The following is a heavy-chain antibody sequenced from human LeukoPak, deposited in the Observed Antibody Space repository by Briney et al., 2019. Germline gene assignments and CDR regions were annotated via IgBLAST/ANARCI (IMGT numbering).Heavy chain of an antibody. J-gene: IGHJ4*02. CDR1: GFTFSNYG. CDR2: IQEDGSEK. D-gene: IGHD1-26*01. Sequence: GGSLRLSCAASGFTFSNYGMTWVRQAPGKGLQWVAYIQEDGSEKYYVDSVKGRFTISRNNANNSLYLQLNSLLAEDTSVYYCATYSGGHHETFDYWGQGTLVTVSS. CDR3: ATYSGGHHETFDY. V-gene: IGHV3-7*01.